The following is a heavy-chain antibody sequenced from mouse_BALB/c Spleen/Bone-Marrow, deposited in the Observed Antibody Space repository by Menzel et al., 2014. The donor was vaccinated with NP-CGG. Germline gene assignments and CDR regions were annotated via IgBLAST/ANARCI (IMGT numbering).Heavy chain of an antibody. CDR2: ISYDGGN. CDR3: ARDVGGNYLDY. J-gene: IGHJ2*01. Sequence: VQLQQSGPGLVRPSQSLSLTCSVTGYSITSGYYWNWIRQFPGNKLEWMGYISYDGGNNYNPSLKNRISITRDTSKNQFFLKLNSVTTEDTATYYCARDVGGNYLDYWGQGTTLTVSS. CDR1: GYSITSGYY. D-gene: IGHD1-1*02. V-gene: IGHV3-6*02.